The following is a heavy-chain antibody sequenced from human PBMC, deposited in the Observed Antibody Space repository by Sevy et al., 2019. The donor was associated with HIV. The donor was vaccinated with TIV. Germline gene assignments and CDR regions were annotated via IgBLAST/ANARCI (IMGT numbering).Heavy chain of an antibody. Sequence: ASVKVSCKASGYTFTGYYMHWVRQAPGQGLEWMGWINPNSGGTNYAQKFQGRVTMTRDTSISTAYMELSRLRSDDTAVHYCARGFLPPAVSIAVYYYYYGMDVWGQGTTVTVSS. D-gene: IGHD6-6*01. J-gene: IGHJ6*02. V-gene: IGHV1-2*02. CDR3: ARGFLPPAVSIAVYYYYYGMDV. CDR2: INPNSGGT. CDR1: GYTFTGYY.